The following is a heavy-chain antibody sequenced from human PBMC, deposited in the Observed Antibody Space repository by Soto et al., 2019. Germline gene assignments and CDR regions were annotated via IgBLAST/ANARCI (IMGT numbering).Heavy chain of an antibody. CDR1: GGSISSYY. CDR3: ARADSGYEYHFDY. Sequence: SETLSLTCTVSGGSISSYYWSWIRQPPGKGLEWIGYIYYSGSTNYNPSLKSRVTISVDTSKNQFSLKLSSVTAADTAVYYCARADSGYEYHFDYWGQGTLVTVSS. CDR2: IYYSGST. J-gene: IGHJ4*02. V-gene: IGHV4-59*01. D-gene: IGHD5-12*01.